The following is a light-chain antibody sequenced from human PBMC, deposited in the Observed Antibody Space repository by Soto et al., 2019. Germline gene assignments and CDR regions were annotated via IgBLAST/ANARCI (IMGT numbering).Light chain of an antibody. CDR2: AAS. CDR3: QQSYGTPFIS. V-gene: IGKV1-39*01. CDR1: QSISIY. Sequence: DFQRTECPSSLSASVGDKVTITCRASQSISIYLNWYQQKPGKAPKLLIYAASSLQSGVPSRFSGSGSGTGFTLTISSLQPEDFATYFCQQSYGTPFISFGQGTRLEIK. J-gene: IGKJ5*01.